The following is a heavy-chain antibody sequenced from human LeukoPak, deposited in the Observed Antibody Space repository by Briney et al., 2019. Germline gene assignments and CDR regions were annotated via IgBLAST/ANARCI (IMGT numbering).Heavy chain of an antibody. CDR3: SLGGDFDY. CDR2: VFYNGAT. Sequence: PSETLSLTCIVSGGSISSSIYYWAWVRQPPGKGLEWIGTVFYNGATQYSPSLRSRVTISIDTSTNQFSLKLSSVTAADTAVYYCSLGGDFDYWGQGTLVTVSS. CDR1: GGSISSSIYY. V-gene: IGHV4-39*07. D-gene: IGHD3-16*01. J-gene: IGHJ4*02.